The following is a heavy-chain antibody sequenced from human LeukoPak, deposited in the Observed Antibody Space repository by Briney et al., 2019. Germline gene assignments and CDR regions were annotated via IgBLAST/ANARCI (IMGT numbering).Heavy chain of an antibody. CDR2: INHSGST. CDR3: ASVAYSSGWYRSWFDP. V-gene: IGHV4-34*01. J-gene: IGHJ5*02. CDR1: GGSFSGYY. Sequence: SETLSLTCAVYGGSFSGYYWSWIRKPPGKGLEWIGEINHSGSTNYNPSPKSRVTISVDTSKNQFSLKLSSVTAADTAVYYCASVAYSSGWYRSWFDPWGQGTLVTVSS. D-gene: IGHD6-19*01.